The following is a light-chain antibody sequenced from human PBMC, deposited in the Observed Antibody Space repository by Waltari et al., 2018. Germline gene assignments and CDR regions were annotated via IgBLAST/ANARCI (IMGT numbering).Light chain of an antibody. J-gene: IGKJ3*01. CDR1: QSVLYNSNNKNY. Sequence: DIVMPQSPDSLAVSLGARAPINCKSSQSVLYNSNNKNYLAWYQQKPGQPPKLLIYWASTRESGVPDRFSGSGSGTDFTLTVSSLQAEDVAVYYCQQYYTTPFTFGPGTKVDI. CDR3: QQYYTTPFT. V-gene: IGKV4-1*01. CDR2: WAS.